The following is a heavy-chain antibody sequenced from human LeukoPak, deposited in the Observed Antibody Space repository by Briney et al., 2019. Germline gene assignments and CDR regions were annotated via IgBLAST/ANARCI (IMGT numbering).Heavy chain of an antibody. CDR2: TYHSGST. CDR3: ARFGPSGYDYYYYYGMDV. CDR1: GYSISSGYY. J-gene: IGHJ6*02. Sequence: SETLSLTCTVSGYSISSGYYWGWIRQPQGKGLEWIGSTYHSGSTYSNPSPKSRVTISVDTSKNQFSLKLSSVTAADTAVYYCARFGPSGYDYYYYYGMDVWGQGTTVTVSS. D-gene: IGHD5-12*01. V-gene: IGHV4-38-2*02.